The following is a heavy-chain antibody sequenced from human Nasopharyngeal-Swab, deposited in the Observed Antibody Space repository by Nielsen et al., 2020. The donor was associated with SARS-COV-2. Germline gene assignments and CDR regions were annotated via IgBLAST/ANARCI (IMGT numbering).Heavy chain of an antibody. J-gene: IGHJ4*02. CDR2: IHSDGTNT. CDR1: GFTFSNYW. Sequence: GESLKISCAASGFTFSNYWIHWVRQAPGKGLVWVSRIHSDGTNTNYADSVKGRFTISRDNAKNTLYLQMNSLRAEDTAVYYCARDVAAAFDYWGQGTLVTVSS. CDR3: ARDVAAAFDY. D-gene: IGHD6-13*01. V-gene: IGHV3-74*01.